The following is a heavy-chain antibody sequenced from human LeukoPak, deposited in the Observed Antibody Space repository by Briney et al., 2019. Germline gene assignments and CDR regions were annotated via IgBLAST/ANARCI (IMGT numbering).Heavy chain of an antibody. CDR3: ARARVVDPYYWELGDYVFLDY. D-gene: IGHD4-17*01. CDR2: IYYSGST. Sequence: SETLSLTCTVSGGSISSSSYYWGWIRQPPGKGLEWIGSIYYSGSTYYNPSLKSRATISVDTSKNQFSLKLSSVTAADTAVYYCARARVVDPYYWELGDYVFLDYWGRGTLVTVSS. J-gene: IGHJ4*02. CDR1: GGSISSSSYY. V-gene: IGHV4-39*07.